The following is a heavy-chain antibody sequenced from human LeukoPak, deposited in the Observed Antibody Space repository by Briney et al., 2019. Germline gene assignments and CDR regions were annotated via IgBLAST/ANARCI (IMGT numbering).Heavy chain of an antibody. D-gene: IGHD2-2*01. J-gene: IGHJ4*02. CDR2: IIPIFGTA. Sequence: SVKVSXKASGGTFSSYAISWVRQAPGQGLEWMGRIIPIFGTANYAQKFQGRVTITTDESTSTAYMELSSLRSEDTAVYYCARTYCSSTSCLDYAIDYWGQETLATVSS. CDR3: ARTYCSSTSCLDYAIDY. V-gene: IGHV1-69*05. CDR1: GGTFSSYA.